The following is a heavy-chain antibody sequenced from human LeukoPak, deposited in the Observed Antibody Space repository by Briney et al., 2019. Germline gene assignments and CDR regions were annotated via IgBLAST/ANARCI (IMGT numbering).Heavy chain of an antibody. CDR2: IYYSGST. CDR1: GGSISSSSYY. J-gene: IGHJ4*02. D-gene: IGHD3-10*01. CDR3: ARHVLWFGELPDYFDY. Sequence: SETLSLTCTVSGGSISSSSYYWGWIRQPPGKGLEWIGSIYYSGSTYYNPSLKSRVTISVDTSKNQFSLKLSSVTAADTAVYYCARHVLWFGELPDYFDYWGQGTLVTVSS. V-gene: IGHV4-39*01.